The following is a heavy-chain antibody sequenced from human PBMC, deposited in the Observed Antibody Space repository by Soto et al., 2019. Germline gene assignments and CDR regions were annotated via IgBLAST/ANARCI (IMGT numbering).Heavy chain of an antibody. CDR3: ARYRVPDILTGYSNYYFDY. D-gene: IGHD3-9*01. V-gene: IGHV4-31*03. CDR2: IYYSGST. J-gene: IGHJ4*02. CDR1: GGSISSGGYY. Sequence: SETLSLTCTVSGGSISSGGYYWSWIRQHPGKGLEWIGYIYYSGSTYYNPSLKSRVTISVDTSKNQFSLKLSSVTAADTAVYYCARYRVPDILTGYSNYYFDYWGQGTQVTVS.